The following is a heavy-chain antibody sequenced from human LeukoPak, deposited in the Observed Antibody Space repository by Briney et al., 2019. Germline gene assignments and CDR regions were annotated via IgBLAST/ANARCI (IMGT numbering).Heavy chain of an antibody. D-gene: IGHD6-19*01. CDR2: IKNDGSET. CDR3: VKNDGWFHLAQ. CDR1: GFNFRDHW. V-gene: IGHV3-7*03. J-gene: IGHJ4*02. Sequence: GGSLRLSCAVPGFNFRDHWMDWVRQAPGKGLQWVGHIKNDGSETYYLDSLKGRFSISRDNTNNALYLQMNSLRVEDTAVYYCVKNDGWFHLAQWGQGTLVTVSS.